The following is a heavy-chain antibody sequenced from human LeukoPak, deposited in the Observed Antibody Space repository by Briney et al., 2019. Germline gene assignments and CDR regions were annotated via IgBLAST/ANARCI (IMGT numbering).Heavy chain of an antibody. CDR3: VSDSGSYAPLAY. V-gene: IGHV3-21*01. J-gene: IGHJ4*02. D-gene: IGHD1-26*01. Sequence: PGRSLRLSCVASGLPFSSYTINWVRQAPGKGLECVSSISTGSSYIYYADPVRGRFTISRDNAKNSLYLQMNTLRADDTAVYYCVSDSGSYAPLAYWGQGTLVTVSS. CDR2: ISTGSSYI. CDR1: GLPFSSYT.